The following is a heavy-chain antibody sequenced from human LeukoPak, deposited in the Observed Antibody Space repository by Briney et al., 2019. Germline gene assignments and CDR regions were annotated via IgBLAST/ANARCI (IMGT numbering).Heavy chain of an antibody. CDR3: ARGVLIAEFLFDY. Sequence: SETLSLTCTVSGGSMHGYYWSWIRQPPGKGLECIGYISYSGSTTHNPSLRSRGTISVDTSKNQFSLRLTSVTAADTAVYYCARGVLIAEFLFDYWGQRALVTVSS. D-gene: IGHD3-10*01. CDR1: GGSMHGYY. CDR2: ISYSGST. J-gene: IGHJ4*02. V-gene: IGHV4-59*01.